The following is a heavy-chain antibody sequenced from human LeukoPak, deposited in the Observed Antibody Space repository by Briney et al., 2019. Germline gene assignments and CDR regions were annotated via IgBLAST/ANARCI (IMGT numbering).Heavy chain of an antibody. CDR3: ARANYYDSSGYYALFDY. Sequence: SETLSLTCAVSGGSISSGGYSWSWIRQPPGKGLEWIGYIYHSGSTYYNPSLKSRVTISVDRSKNQFSLKLSSVTAADTAVYYCARANYYDSSGYYALFDYWGQGTLVTVSS. V-gene: IGHV4-30-2*01. D-gene: IGHD3-22*01. CDR2: IYHSGST. CDR1: GGSISSGGYS. J-gene: IGHJ4*02.